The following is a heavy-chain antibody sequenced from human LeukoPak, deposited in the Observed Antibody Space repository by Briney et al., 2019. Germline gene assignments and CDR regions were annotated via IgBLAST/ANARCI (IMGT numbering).Heavy chain of an antibody. CDR1: AGSFSGYY. D-gene: IGHD6-19*01. CDR3: ARIGGSGTSNWFDP. V-gene: IGHV4-34*01. Sequence: SETLSLTCAVYAGSFSGYYWSWIRQPPGKGLEWIGEINHSGSTNYNPSLKSRVTILVDTSKNQFSLKLSSVTAADTAVYYCARIGGSGTSNWFDPWGQGTLVTVSS. J-gene: IGHJ5*02. CDR2: INHSGST.